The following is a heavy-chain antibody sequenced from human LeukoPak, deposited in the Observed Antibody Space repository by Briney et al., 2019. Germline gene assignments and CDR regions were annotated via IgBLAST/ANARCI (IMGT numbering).Heavy chain of an antibody. D-gene: IGHD3-22*01. J-gene: IGHJ6*02. CDR3: ARDMVGYYDSSGYYSYYYYGMDV. V-gene: IGHV3-21*01. CDR2: ISSSSSYI. Sequence: GGSLRLSCAASGFTFSSYSMNWVRQAPGKGLEWVSSISSSSSYIYYADSVKGRFTISRHNAKNSLYLQMNSLRAEDTAVYYCARDMVGYYDSSGYYSYYYYGMDVWGQGTTVTVSS. CDR1: GFTFSSYS.